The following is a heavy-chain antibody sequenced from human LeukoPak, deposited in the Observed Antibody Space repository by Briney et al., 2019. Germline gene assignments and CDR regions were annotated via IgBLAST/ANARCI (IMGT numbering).Heavy chain of an antibody. J-gene: IGHJ6*03. CDR2: ISTSGTFT. CDR1: EFAFSNYA. V-gene: IGHV3-23*01. CDR3: PKKASSVNTFGGVSYMDV. Sequence: AGGSLRLSCAAAEFAFSNYAMRWVRQAPGKGLEWVSSISTSGTFTYYADSVKGRFTISRDNSKNTLYLQMISLSADDAAVYYCPKKASSVNTFGGVSYMDVWGKGTTVTVSS. D-gene: IGHD3-16*01.